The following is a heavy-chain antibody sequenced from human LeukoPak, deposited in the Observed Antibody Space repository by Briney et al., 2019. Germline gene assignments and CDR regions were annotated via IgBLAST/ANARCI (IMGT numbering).Heavy chain of an antibody. CDR3: AKDLSRSTVTKTSTGVDY. D-gene: IGHD4-17*01. Sequence: GGSLRLSCAASGFTFSDHYLDWVRQAPGKGLEWVAFIRYDGSNKYYADSVKGQFTISRDNSKNTLYLQMNSLRAEDKAVYYCAKDLSRSTVTKTSTGVDYWGQGTLATVSS. J-gene: IGHJ4*02. V-gene: IGHV3-30*02. CDR2: IRYDGSNK. CDR1: GFTFSDHY.